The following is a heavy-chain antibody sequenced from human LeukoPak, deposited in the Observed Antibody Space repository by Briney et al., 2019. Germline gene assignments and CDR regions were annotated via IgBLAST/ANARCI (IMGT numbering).Heavy chain of an antibody. CDR1: GYTFAGYY. V-gene: IGHV1-2*02. Sequence: ASVKVSCKASGYTFAGYYLHWVRQAPGQGLEWMAWIDPYTGNTHYAQKFQGRITATRDTSVSTTYMELTWLTSDDTARYYCAREYSASEHWGQGTLVTVSS. CDR3: AREYSASEH. J-gene: IGHJ4*02. D-gene: IGHD5-12*01. CDR2: IDPYTGNT.